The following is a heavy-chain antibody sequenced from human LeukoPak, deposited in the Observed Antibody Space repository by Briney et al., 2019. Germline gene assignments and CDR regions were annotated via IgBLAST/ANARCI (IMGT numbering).Heavy chain of an antibody. CDR3: AREADMITFGGVIAPGYFDY. D-gene: IGHD3-16*02. Sequence: ASVKVSCKASGYTFTSYAMHWVRQAPGQRLEWMGWINAGNGNTKYSQKFQGRVTITRDTSASTAYMELSSLRSEDTAVYYCAREADMITFGGVIAPGYFDYWGLGTLVTVSS. CDR2: INAGNGNT. J-gene: IGHJ4*02. CDR1: GYTFTSYA. V-gene: IGHV1-3*01.